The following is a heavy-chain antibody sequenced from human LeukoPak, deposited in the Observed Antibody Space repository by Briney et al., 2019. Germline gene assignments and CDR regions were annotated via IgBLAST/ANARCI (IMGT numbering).Heavy chain of an antibody. CDR2: TYYRSKWYN. Sequence: SQTLSLTCAISGDSVSSNSAAWNWIRPSPSRGLEWLGRTYYRSKWYNDYAVSGKSRITINPDTSKNQFSLQLNSVTPEDTAVYYCARGWNDAYYYYYYYMDVWGKGTTVTVSS. CDR1: GDSVSSNSAA. V-gene: IGHV6-1*01. CDR3: ARGWNDAYYYYYYYMDV. D-gene: IGHD1-1*01. J-gene: IGHJ6*03.